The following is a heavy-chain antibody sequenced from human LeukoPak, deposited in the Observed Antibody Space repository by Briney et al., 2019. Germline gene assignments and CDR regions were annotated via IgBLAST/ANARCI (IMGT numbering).Heavy chain of an antibody. J-gene: IGHJ4*02. D-gene: IGHD2-2*01. CDR3: AAGAEDQLLSHFDY. V-gene: IGHV1-58*02. CDR2: IVVGSGNT. Sequence: ASVKVSCKASGFTFTSSAMQWVRQARGQRLEWIGWIVVGSGNTNYAQKFQERVTITRDMSTSTAYMELSSLRSEDTAVYYCAAGAEDQLLSHFDYWGQGTLVTVSS. CDR1: GFTFTSSA.